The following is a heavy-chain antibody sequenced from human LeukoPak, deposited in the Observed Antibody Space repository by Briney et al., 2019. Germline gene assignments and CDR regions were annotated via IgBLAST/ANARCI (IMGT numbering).Heavy chain of an antibody. V-gene: IGHV3-21*01. CDR3: VRAVEYYYDSSGYAVDY. D-gene: IGHD3-22*01. CDR1: GFTFARYS. CDR2: ISSSSSNI. Sequence: GGSLRLSCAASGFTFARYSMNWVRQAPGKGLEWVSSISSSSSNIYYADSVTGRFTISRDNAKNSLYLQMNSLRAEDTAVYYCVRAVEYYYDSSGYAVDYWGQGTLVTVSS. J-gene: IGHJ4*02.